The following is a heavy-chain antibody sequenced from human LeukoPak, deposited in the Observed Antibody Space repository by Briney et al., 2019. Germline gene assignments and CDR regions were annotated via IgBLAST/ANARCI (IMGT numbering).Heavy chain of an antibody. CDR1: GFTFSSYW. J-gene: IGHJ4*02. Sequence: GGSLRLSCAASGFTFSSYWMSWVRQAPGKGLEWVANINQDGSEKYYVDSVKGRFTISRDNAKNSLYLQMNSLRAEDTAVYYCARERDNYYDSSGYYAFDYWGQGTLVTVSS. CDR2: INQDGSEK. CDR3: ARERDNYYDSSGYYAFDY. V-gene: IGHV3-7*01. D-gene: IGHD3-22*01.